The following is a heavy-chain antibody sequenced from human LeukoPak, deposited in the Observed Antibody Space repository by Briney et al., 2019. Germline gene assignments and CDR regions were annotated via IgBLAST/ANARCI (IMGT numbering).Heavy chain of an antibody. J-gene: IGHJ5*02. CDR3: AGTKGIAAADNWFDP. CDR1: GFTFSSYA. Sequence: GGSLRLSCAASGFTFSSYAMSWVRQAPGKGLEWVSAISGSGGSTYYADSVKGRFTISRDNSKNTLYLQMISLRAEDTAVYYCAGTKGIAAADNWFDPWGQGTLVTVSS. D-gene: IGHD6-13*01. V-gene: IGHV3-23*01. CDR2: ISGSGGST.